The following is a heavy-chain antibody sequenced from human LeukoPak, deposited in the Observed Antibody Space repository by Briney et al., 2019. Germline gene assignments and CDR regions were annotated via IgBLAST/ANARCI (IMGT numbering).Heavy chain of an antibody. V-gene: IGHV4-39*07. D-gene: IGHD5-12*01. Sequence: SETLSLTCTVSGGSISSSSYYWGWIRQPPGKGLEWIGRIYYSGSTYYNPSLKSRVTISVDTSNNQFSLKLSSVTAADTAVYYCARVTSGYADSRFYDYYYMDGWGKGTTVTISS. CDR2: IYYSGST. CDR3: ARVTSGYADSRFYDYYYMDG. J-gene: IGHJ6*03. CDR1: GGSISSSSYY.